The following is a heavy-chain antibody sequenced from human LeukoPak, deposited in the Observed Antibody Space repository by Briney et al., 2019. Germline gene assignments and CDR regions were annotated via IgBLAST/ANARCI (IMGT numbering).Heavy chain of an antibody. V-gene: IGHV4-39*01. J-gene: IGHJ6*03. CDR3: ARATYYYGSGSYYPVYYYYYMDV. D-gene: IGHD3-10*01. CDR1: GGSISSSSYY. Sequence: PSETLSLTCTVSGGSISSSSYYWGWIRQPPGKGLEWIGSIYYSGSTYYNPSLKSRVTISVDTSKNQFSLKLSSVTAADTAVYYCARATYYYGSGSYYPVYYYYYMDVWGKGTTVTISS. CDR2: IYYSGST.